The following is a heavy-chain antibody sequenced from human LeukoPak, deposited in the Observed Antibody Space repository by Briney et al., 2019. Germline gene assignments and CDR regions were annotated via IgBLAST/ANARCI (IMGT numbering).Heavy chain of an antibody. J-gene: IGHJ5*02. V-gene: IGHV4-4*07. CDR3: ASAAGGGSGWSIHFDP. CDR2: IYTSGST. CDR1: GGSISSYY. Sequence: PSETLSLTCTVSGGSISSYYWSWIRQPAGKGLEWIGRIYTSGSTNYNPSLKSRVTISVDTSKNQFSLKLSSVTAADTAVYYCASAAGGGSGWSIHFDPWGQGTLVTVSS. D-gene: IGHD6-19*01.